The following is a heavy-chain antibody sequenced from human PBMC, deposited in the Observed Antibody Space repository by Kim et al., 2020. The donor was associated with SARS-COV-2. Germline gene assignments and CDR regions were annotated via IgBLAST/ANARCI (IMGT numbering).Heavy chain of an antibody. CDR3: AREDDSSGYYSPDAFDI. CDR2: IYYSGST. Sequence: SETLSLTCTVSGGSISSSSYYWGWIRQPPGKGLEWIGSIYYSGSTYYNPSLKSRVTISVDTSKNQFSLKLSSVTAADTAVYYCAREDDSSGYYSPDAFDIWGQGTMVTVSS. CDR1: GGSISSSSYY. V-gene: IGHV4-39*07. D-gene: IGHD3-22*01. J-gene: IGHJ3*02.